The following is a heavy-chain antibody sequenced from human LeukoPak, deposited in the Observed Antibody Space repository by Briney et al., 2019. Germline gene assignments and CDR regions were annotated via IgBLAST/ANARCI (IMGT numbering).Heavy chain of an antibody. D-gene: IGHD2-2*01. CDR3: ASSRQLPTFYYYYGMDV. V-gene: IGHV4-61*01. CDR2: IYYSGST. CDR1: GGPVSSGSYY. J-gene: IGHJ6*04. Sequence: SETLSLTCTVSGGPVSSGSYYWSWIRQPPGKGLEWIGYIYYSGSTNYNPSLKSRVTISVDTSKNQFSLKLSSVTAADTAVYYCASSRQLPTFYYYYGMDVWGKGTTVTVSS.